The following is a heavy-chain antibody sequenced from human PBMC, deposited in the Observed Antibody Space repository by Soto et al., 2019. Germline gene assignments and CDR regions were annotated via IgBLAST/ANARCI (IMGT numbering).Heavy chain of an antibody. CDR2: IYYSGST. CDR1: GGSISSSRYY. J-gene: IGHJ3*02. CDR3: ASDRPPHAFDI. Sequence: QLQLQESGPGLVKTSETLSLTCSVSGGSISSSRYYWGWIRQPPGKGLEWIGSIYYSGSTYYNSSLKSRVTISGDTSKTHFSLKLSSVTAADTAVYYCASDRPPHAFDIWGHGTMVTVSS. V-gene: IGHV4-39*02.